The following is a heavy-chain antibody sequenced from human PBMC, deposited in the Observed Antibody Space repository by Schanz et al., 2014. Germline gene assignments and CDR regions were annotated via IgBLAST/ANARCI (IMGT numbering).Heavy chain of an antibody. V-gene: IGHV3-23*01. D-gene: IGHD2-8*01. CDR3: AKDWTHIDIVLMPTDIDY. CDR2: LGGNGSST. Sequence: EVQLLESGGGLVQPGGSLRLSCPASGFAFSSYAMSWLRQAPGKGLEWVSALGGNGSSTYYADSVKGRFTISRDNSKNTLYLQMNTLRSEDTAVYYCAKDWTHIDIVLMPTDIDYWGQGTLVTVSS. J-gene: IGHJ4*02. CDR1: GFAFSSYA.